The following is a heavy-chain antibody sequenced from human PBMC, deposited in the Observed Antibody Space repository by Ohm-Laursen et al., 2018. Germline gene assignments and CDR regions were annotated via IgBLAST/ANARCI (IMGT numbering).Heavy chain of an antibody. CDR2: VNHGGSA. D-gene: IGHD3-10*01. CDR3: ARAKFLWFGELTPHWYFDP. J-gene: IGHJ2*01. Sequence: SDTLSLTCAVSGGSLSFFYWSWVRQPPGQGLEWIGEVNHGGSASYKLSLKSRVTISLDTSKNQLSLRLSSVTAADTAVYYCARAKFLWFGELTPHWYFDPWGRGTLVAVSS. V-gene: IGHV4-34*01. CDR1: GGSLSFFY.